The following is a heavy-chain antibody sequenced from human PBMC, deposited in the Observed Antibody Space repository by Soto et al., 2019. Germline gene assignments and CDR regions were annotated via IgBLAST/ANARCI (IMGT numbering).Heavy chain of an antibody. CDR3: ATSCGGDCYEILPGGMDV. D-gene: IGHD2-21*02. CDR1: GYTFTSYG. CDR2: ISAYNGNT. J-gene: IGHJ6*02. Sequence: ASVKVSCKASGYTFTSYGISWVRQAPGQGLEWMGWISAYNGNTNYAQKLQGRVTMTTDTSTSTAYMELRSLRSDDTAVYYCATSCGGDCYEILPGGMDVWGQGTTVTVSS. V-gene: IGHV1-18*01.